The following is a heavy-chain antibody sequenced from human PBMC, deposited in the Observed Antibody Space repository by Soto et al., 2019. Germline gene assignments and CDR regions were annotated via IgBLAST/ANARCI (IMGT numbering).Heavy chain of an antibody. Sequence: SQTLSLTCAISADSVSSHSAAWNWIRQSPSSDLERLGRTYYRSKWYNDYAVSVKSRITINPDTSKNQFSLQLNSVTPEDTAVYYCARESYRMDVGQQLSSYYYYYYMDVWGKGTTVTVSS. CDR3: ARESYRMDVGQQLSSYYYYYYMDV. CDR1: ADSVSSHSAA. CDR2: TYYRSKWYN. V-gene: IGHV6-1*01. D-gene: IGHD6-13*01. J-gene: IGHJ6*03.